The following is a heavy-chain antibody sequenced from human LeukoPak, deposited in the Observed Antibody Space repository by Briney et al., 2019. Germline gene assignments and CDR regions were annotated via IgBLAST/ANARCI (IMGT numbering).Heavy chain of an antibody. CDR2: ISGSGGST. V-gene: IGHV3-23*01. D-gene: IGHD2-2*01. Sequence: GGSLRLSCAASGFTFSSYAMSWVRQAPGKGLEWVSAISGSGGSTYYADSVKGRFTISRDNSKNTLYLQMNSLRAEDTAVYYCAKNPNAIVVVPAAPKNWFDPWGRGTLVTVSS. J-gene: IGHJ5*02. CDR3: AKNPNAIVVVPAAPKNWFDP. CDR1: GFTFSSYA.